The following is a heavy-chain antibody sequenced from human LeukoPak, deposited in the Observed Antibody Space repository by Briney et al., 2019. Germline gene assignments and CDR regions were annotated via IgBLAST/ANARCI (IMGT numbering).Heavy chain of an antibody. CDR2: IYYSGST. CDR3: ARQGTPWEPFDY. Sequence: SETLSLTCTVSGGSISSYYWSWIRQPPGKGLEWIGYIYYSGSTNYNPSLKSRVTISVDTSKNQFSLKLSSVTAADTAVYYCARQGTPWEPFDYWGQGTLVTVSS. V-gene: IGHV4-59*08. D-gene: IGHD1-14*01. CDR1: GGSISSYY. J-gene: IGHJ4*02.